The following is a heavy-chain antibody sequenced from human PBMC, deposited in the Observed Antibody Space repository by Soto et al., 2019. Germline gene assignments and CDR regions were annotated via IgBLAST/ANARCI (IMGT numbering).Heavy chain of an antibody. CDR2: IYPGDSDT. Sequence: GESLKISCKGSGYSFTSYWIGWVRQMPGKGLEWMGIIYPGDSDTRYSPSFQGQVTISADKSISTAYLQWSSLKASDTAMYYCARSGQYYYDSSGYYYDGWFDPWGQGTLVTVPQ. J-gene: IGHJ5*02. D-gene: IGHD3-22*01. V-gene: IGHV5-51*01. CDR1: GYSFTSYW. CDR3: ARSGQYYYDSSGYYYDGWFDP.